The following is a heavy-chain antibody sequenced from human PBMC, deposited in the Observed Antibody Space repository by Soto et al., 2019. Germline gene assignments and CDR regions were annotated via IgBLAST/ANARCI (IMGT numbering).Heavy chain of an antibody. CDR1: GFDFRSYE. CDR2: IRANDESI. J-gene: IGHJ3*02. V-gene: IGHV3-48*03. CDR3: ARETLRDAIDI. Sequence: PGGSLRLSCVASGFDFRSYEVNWVRQAPGKGLEWVSNIRANDESIYYADSVKGRVSVSRDNAKNSLFLEMNSLRIDDTAVYYCARETLRDAIDIWGQGTMVTVSS.